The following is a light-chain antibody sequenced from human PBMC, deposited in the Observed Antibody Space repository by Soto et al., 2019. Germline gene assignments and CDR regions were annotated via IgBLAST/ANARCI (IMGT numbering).Light chain of an antibody. J-gene: IGKJ1*01. Sequence: EIQMTQSPSCVSASVGDRVTMXCRASQGVSSSLVWFQQKPGKAPKPLIYAASSLQGVGPSRFSCSGSATDFTRAISSLQPEDSATYYGLQDINYPWTFGQGTKVDIK. CDR1: QGVSSS. CDR2: AAS. V-gene: IGKV1-12*01. CDR3: LQDINYPWT.